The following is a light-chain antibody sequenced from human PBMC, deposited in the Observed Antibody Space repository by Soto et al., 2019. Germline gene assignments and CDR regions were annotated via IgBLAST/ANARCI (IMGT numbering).Light chain of an antibody. CDR1: SSDIGGDNF. Sequence: QSALSQPASVSGSPGQSISISCTGTSSDIGGDNFVSWYQQHPGKVPKLILYEFSNRPSGVSGRFSGSKSGNTASLAISGLQADDEADYYCISYTGSSTPRYVFGTGTKVTVL. V-gene: IGLV2-14*01. J-gene: IGLJ1*01. CDR3: ISYTGSSTPRYV. CDR2: EFS.